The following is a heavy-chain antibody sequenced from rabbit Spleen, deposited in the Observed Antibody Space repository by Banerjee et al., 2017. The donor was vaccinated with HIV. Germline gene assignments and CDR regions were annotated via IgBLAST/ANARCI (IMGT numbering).Heavy chain of an antibody. J-gene: IGHJ4*01. V-gene: IGHV1S7*01. CDR3: VRDGVGGSYFAL. D-gene: IGHD8-1*01. Sequence: QLTETGGGLVQPGGSLTLSCKASGIDFTNYYISWVRQAPGKGLEWIGYIVPIFGVTYYANWVNGRFTISSHNAQNTLYLQLNSLTAADTATYFCVRDGVGGSYFALWGQGTLVTVS. CDR1: GIDFTNYY. CDR2: IVPIFGVT.